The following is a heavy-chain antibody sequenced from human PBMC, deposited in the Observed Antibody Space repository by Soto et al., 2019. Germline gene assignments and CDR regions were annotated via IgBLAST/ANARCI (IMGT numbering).Heavy chain of an antibody. J-gene: IGHJ4*02. Sequence: KAGGSLRLSCAASGFTFSDYYMSWIRQAPGKGLEWVSYISSSSSYTNYTDSVKGRFTISRDNAKNSLYLQMNSLRAEDTAVYYCARDTDDSSGYYPYYFDYWGQGTLVTVSS. CDR3: ARDTDDSSGYYPYYFDY. CDR2: ISSSSSYT. D-gene: IGHD3-22*01. CDR1: GFTFSDYY. V-gene: IGHV3-11*06.